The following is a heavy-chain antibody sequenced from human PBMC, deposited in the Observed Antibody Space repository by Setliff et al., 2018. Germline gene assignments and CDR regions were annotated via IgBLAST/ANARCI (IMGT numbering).Heavy chain of an antibody. Sequence: PSVKVSCKASGYTFSRYGISWVRQAPGQGLEWMGWISAYNGNTNYAQKLQGRVTMTTDTSTATVFMELRSLRSDDTAVYYCAREGFYCTNGVCYRPFDYWGQGTLVTVSS. CDR2: ISAYNGNT. V-gene: IGHV1-18*01. J-gene: IGHJ4*02. CDR3: AREGFYCTNGVCYRPFDY. CDR1: GYTFSRYG. D-gene: IGHD2-8*01.